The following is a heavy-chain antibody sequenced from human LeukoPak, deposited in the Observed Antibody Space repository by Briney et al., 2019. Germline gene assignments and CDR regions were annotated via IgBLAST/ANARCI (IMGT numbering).Heavy chain of an antibody. J-gene: IGHJ4*02. CDR3: AKDLMRNSGYDPYTFDY. CDR2: ISYDGSNK. CDR1: GFTFSSYG. Sequence: PGGSLRLSCAASGFTFSSYGMPWVRQAPGKGLEWVAVISYDGSNKYYADSVKGRFTISRDNSKNTLYLQMNSLRAEDTAVYYCAKDLMRNSGYDPYTFDYWGQGTLVTVSS. D-gene: IGHD5-12*01. V-gene: IGHV3-30*18.